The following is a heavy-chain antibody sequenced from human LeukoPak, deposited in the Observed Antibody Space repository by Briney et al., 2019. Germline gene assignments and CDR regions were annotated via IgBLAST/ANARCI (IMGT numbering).Heavy chain of an antibody. CDR3: AKGGDYDSSGYYLPHDY. J-gene: IGHJ4*02. D-gene: IGHD3-22*01. V-gene: IGHV3-23*01. Sequence: GGSLRLSCADSGFTFCSYAMSCVRAAPGGGLEWVSDISGSGGRTYYADSVKGRLNISRDNSKNTLYLQMNSLRDEDTAVYYCAKGGDYDSSGYYLPHDYWGQGTLVTVSS. CDR1: GFTFCSYA. CDR2: ISGSGGRT.